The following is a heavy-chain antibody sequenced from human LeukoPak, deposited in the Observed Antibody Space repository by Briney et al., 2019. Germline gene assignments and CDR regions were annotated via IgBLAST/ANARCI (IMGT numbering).Heavy chain of an antibody. Sequence: GGSLRLSCAASGFTFSSYAMHWVRQAPGKGLEYVSAISSNGGSTYYANSVKGRFTISRDNSKNTLYLQMGSLRAEDMAVYYCARAIDYYGSGYNYWGQGTLVTVSS. CDR3: ARAIDYYGSGYNY. J-gene: IGHJ4*02. CDR1: GFTFSSYA. D-gene: IGHD3-10*01. CDR2: ISSNGGST. V-gene: IGHV3-64*01.